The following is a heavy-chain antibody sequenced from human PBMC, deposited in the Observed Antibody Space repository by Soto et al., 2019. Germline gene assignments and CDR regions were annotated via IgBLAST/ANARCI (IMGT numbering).Heavy chain of an antibody. CDR3: ARGGVIAAADHYYYYGMDV. D-gene: IGHD6-13*01. J-gene: IGHJ6*02. Sequence: QVQLVESGGGVVQPGRSLRLSCAASGFTFSSYGMHWVRQAPGKGLEWVTVIWYDGSNEYYADSVKGRFTISRDNSKNTLVLQMNSLRAEDTAVYYCARGGVIAAADHYYYYGMDVWGQGTTVTVSS. CDR1: GFTFSSYG. CDR2: IWYDGSNE. V-gene: IGHV3-33*01.